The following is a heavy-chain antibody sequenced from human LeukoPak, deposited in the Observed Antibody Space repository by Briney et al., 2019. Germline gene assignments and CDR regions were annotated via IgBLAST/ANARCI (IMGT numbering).Heavy chain of an antibody. Sequence: GGSLRLSCAASGFMFSSYWMSWVRQAPEKGLEWVANIKEDGSEKYYVDSVKGRFTISRDNAENTLYLQMNSLRAEDTAVYFCARGNAHAYDIWGQGTMVTVSS. V-gene: IGHV3-7*01. CDR2: IKEDGSEK. D-gene: IGHD1-1*01. CDR1: GFMFSSYW. J-gene: IGHJ3*02. CDR3: ARGNAHAYDI.